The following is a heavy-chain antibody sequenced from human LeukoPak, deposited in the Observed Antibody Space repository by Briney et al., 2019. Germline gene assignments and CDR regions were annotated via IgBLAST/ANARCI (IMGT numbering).Heavy chain of an antibody. D-gene: IGHD2-2*01. CDR2: ISSSSSYI. CDR1: GFTFSSYG. CDR3: ARARHCSSTSCYRPYGMDV. V-gene: IGHV3-21*01. J-gene: IGHJ6*02. Sequence: GGSLRLSCAASGFTFSSYGMHWVRQAPGKGLEWVSSISSSSSYIYYADSVKGRFTISRDNAKNSLYLQMNSLRAEDTAVYYCARARHCSSTSCYRPYGMDVWGQGTTVTVSS.